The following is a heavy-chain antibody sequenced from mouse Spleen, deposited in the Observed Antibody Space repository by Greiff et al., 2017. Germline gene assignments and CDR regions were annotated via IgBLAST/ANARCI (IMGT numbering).Heavy chain of an antibody. CDR2: IYPGSGST. CDR1: GYTFTSYW. CDR3: ARGGLLYYGSSGDYFDD. V-gene: IGHV1-55*01. Sequence: QVQLQQPGAELVKPGASVKMSCKASGYTFTSYWITWVKQRPGQGLEWIGDIYPGSGSTNYNEKFKSKATLTVDTSSSTAYMQLSSLTSEDSAVYCCARGGLLYYGSSGDYFDDWGQGTTLTVSS. J-gene: IGHJ2*01. D-gene: IGHD1-1*01.